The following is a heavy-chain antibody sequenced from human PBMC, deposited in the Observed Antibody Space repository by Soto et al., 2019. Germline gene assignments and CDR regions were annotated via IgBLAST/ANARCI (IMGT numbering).Heavy chain of an antibody. Sequence: PWGSLRLSCWASGFTFSNFWMHWFRQAPGKGLVWVSRIYSDGSGTMYADSVKGRFTISRDNAKSTLYLQMNSLRAEDTAVYYCAALNSFGSGYWGRGTLVTVSS. J-gene: IGHJ4*02. CDR3: AALNSFGSGY. D-gene: IGHD5-18*01. V-gene: IGHV3-74*03. CDR2: IYSDGSGT. CDR1: GFTFSNFW.